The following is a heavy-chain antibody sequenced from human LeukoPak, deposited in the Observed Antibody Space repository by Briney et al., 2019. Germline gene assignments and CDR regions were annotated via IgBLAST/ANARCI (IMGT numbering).Heavy chain of an antibody. CDR2: IYYSGST. V-gene: IGHV4-30-4*01. CDR1: GGSISSGDYY. CDR3: AVRPTYYYDSSGYPPFDI. Sequence: SQTLSLTCTVSGGSISSGDYYWSWIRQPPGTGLEWIGYIYYSGSTYYNPSLKSRVTISVDTSKNQFSLKLSSVTAADTAVYYCAVRPTYYYDSSGYPPFDIWGQGTMVTVSS. J-gene: IGHJ3*02. D-gene: IGHD3-22*01.